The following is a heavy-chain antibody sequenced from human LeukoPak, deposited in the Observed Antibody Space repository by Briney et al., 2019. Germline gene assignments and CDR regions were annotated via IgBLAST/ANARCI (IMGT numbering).Heavy chain of an antibody. V-gene: IGHV3-7*03. Sequence: GGSLRLSCAASGFTFSSYWITWVRQAPGKGLEWVANIKQDESEKYYVDSVKGRFTISRDNAKNSLYLQMNSLRAEDTAVYYCAGGLAVTARGSFDIWGQGTMVTVSS. CDR1: GFTFSSYW. D-gene: IGHD6-19*01. CDR3: AGGLAVTARGSFDI. CDR2: IKQDESEK. J-gene: IGHJ3*02.